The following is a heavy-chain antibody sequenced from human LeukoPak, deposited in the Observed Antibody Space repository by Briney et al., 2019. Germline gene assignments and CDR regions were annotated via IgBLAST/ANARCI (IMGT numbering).Heavy chain of an antibody. Sequence: PSETLSLTCTVSGGSISSSSYYWGWIRQPPGKGLEWIGSIYYSGSTYYNPSLKSRVTISVDTSKNQFSLKLSSVTAADTAVYYCARRRMAVADYFDYWGQGTLVTVSS. J-gene: IGHJ4*02. CDR3: ARRRMAVADYFDY. D-gene: IGHD6-13*01. CDR1: GGSISSSSYY. CDR2: IYYSGST. V-gene: IGHV4-39*01.